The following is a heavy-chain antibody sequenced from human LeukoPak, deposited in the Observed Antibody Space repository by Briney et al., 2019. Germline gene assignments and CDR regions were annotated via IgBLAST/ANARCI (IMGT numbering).Heavy chain of an antibody. CDR1: GFTVSSNY. J-gene: IGHJ6*03. Sequence: GGSGRLSCAASGFTVSSNYMSWIRQAPGKGLEWVSVIYSGGSKKYADSVEGRFTISRDKSKNTLYPQKNRLSTEDTAVYYCARVASIAAAATERQWGYYYYDYYMDVWGKGTTVTISS. CDR2: IYSGGSK. V-gene: IGHV3-53*01. CDR3: ARVASIAAAATERQWGYYYYDYYMDV. D-gene: IGHD6-13*01.